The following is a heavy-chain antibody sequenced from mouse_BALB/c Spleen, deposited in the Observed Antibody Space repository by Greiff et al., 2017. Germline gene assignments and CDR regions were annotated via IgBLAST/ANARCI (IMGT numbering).Heavy chain of an antibody. CDR3: ATLDSSGSYAMDC. D-gene: IGHD3-2*01. CDR2: IWGGGST. V-gene: IGHV2-6-4*01. J-gene: IGHJ4*01. Sequence: VMLVESGPGLVAPSQSLSITCTVSGFSLSRYSVHWVRQPPGKGLEWLGMIWGGGSTDYNSAPKSRLSISKDNSKSQVFLKMNSLQTDDTAMYYCATLDSSGSYAMDCWGRGTSVAVSS. CDR1: GFSLSRYS.